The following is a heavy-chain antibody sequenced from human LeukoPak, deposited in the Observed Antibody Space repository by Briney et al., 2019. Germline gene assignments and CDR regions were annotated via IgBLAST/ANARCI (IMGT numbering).Heavy chain of an antibody. V-gene: IGHV3-15*01. CDR2: IKRKVDDETK. D-gene: IGHD3-22*01. Sequence: PGGSLRLSCVTSGFTFSDTWMSWVRQAPGKGLEWVGRIKRKVDDETKNYAAPVRGRFTISRDDSKNTVYLKMDSLRTEDTAVHYCTADTFESSRYSHDYWGQGTLVTVSS. CDR3: TADTFESSRYSHDY. CDR1: GFTFSDTW. J-gene: IGHJ4*02.